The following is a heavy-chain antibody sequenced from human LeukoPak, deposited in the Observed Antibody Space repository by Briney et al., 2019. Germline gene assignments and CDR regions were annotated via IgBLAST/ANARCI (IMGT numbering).Heavy chain of an antibody. CDR2: IYYSGST. CDR3: ARVNYYGSGGFDP. J-gene: IGHJ5*02. D-gene: IGHD3-10*01. CDR1: GGSISSSSYY. Sequence: PSETLSLTCTVSGGSISSSSYYWGWIRQPPGKGLEWIGSIYYSGSTYCNPSLKSRVTISVDTSKNQFSLKLSSVTAADTAVYYCARVNYYGSGGFDPWGQGTPVTVSS. V-gene: IGHV4-39*07.